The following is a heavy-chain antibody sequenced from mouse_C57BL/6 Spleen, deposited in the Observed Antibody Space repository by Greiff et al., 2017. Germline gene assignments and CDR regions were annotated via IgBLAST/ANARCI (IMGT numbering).Heavy chain of an antibody. V-gene: IGHV14-1*01. J-gene: IGHJ1*03. CDR3: TLYFYGSSYWYFDG. CDR1: GFNIKDYY. CDR2: IDPEDGDT. Sequence: VQLQQSGAELVRPGASVKLSCTASGFNIKDYYMNWVKQRPEQGLEWIGRIDPEDGDTEYAPKFQGEATMTADTSSNTAYPQLSSLTPEDNAVDYCTLYFYGSSYWYFDGWGTGTTVTGSS. D-gene: IGHD1-1*01.